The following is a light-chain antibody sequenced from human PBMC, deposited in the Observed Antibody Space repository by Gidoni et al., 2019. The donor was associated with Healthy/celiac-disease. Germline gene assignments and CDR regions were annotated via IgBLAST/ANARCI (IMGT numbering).Light chain of an antibody. CDR3: QQFNNYSWT. Sequence: GDRVTITCRASQGISSALAWYQQKPGKAPKLLIYDASSLESGVPSRFSGSGSGTDFTLTISSLQPEDFATYYCQQFNNYSWTFXQXTKVEIK. J-gene: IGKJ1*01. V-gene: IGKV1D-13*01. CDR2: DAS. CDR1: QGISSA.